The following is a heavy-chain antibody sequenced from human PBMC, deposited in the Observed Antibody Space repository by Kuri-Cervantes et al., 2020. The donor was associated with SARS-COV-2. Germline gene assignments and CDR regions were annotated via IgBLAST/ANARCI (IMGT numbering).Heavy chain of an antibody. CDR3: ARDSLRGIFGVVIIDY. CDR1: GYTFTSYG. D-gene: IGHD3-3*01. J-gene: IGHJ4*02. Sequence: ASVKVSCKASGYTFTSYGISWVRQATGQGLEWMGWMNPNSGNTGYAQEFQGRVTITRNTSISTAYMELSSLRSEDTAVYYCARDSLRGIFGVVIIDYWGQGTLVTVSS. V-gene: IGHV1-8*03. CDR2: MNPNSGNT.